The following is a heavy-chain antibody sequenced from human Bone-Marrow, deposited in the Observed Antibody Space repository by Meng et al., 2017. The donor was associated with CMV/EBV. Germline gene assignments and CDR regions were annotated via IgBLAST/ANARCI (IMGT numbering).Heavy chain of an antibody. CDR2: FSQSGST. D-gene: IGHD2-15*01. CDR3: ATQDAFCSVF. CDR1: GGSITISNW. V-gene: IGHV4-4*02. Sequence: SQTLSLTCAVSGGSITISNWWSWVRQPPGKGLEWIGEFSQSGSTNYSPSLKSRVTMSLDKSKNQFSLQLSSVTAADTAVYYCATQDAFCSVFWGQRALATVSS. J-gene: IGHJ4*02.